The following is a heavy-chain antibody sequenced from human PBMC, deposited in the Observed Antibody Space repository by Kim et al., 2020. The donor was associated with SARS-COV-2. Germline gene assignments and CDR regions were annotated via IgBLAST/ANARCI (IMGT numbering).Heavy chain of an antibody. CDR3: ARSTSQLLRFEGGFDY. D-gene: IGHD5-12*01. V-gene: IGHV4-39*01. CDR1: GGSISSSSYY. Sequence: SETLSLTCTVSGGSISSSSYYWGWIRQPPGKGREWIGSIYYSGSTSYNPSLKSRVTISVDTSKHQFTLKLSSVTAADTAVYYCARSTSQLLRFEGGFDYWGQGTLVTVSS. J-gene: IGHJ4*02. CDR2: IYYSGST.